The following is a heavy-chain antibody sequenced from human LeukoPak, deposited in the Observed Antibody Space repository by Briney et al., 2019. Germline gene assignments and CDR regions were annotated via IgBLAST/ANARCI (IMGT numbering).Heavy chain of an antibody. CDR1: GGSISSSNW. Sequence: SETLSFTCAVSGGSISSSNWWSWVRQPPGKGLEWIGEIYHSGSTNYNPSLKSRVTISVDKSKNQFSLKLSSVTAADTAVYYCARQSADFWTDYAKNWFDPWGQGTLVTVSS. CDR2: IYHSGST. J-gene: IGHJ5*02. CDR3: ARQSADFWTDYAKNWFDP. V-gene: IGHV4-4*02. D-gene: IGHD3/OR15-3a*01.